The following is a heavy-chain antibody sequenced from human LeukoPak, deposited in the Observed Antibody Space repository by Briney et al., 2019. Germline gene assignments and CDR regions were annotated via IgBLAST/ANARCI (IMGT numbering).Heavy chain of an antibody. D-gene: IGHD5-18*01. CDR1: GYTFTAYY. Sequence: ASVTVSCKASGYTFTAYYMHWVRQAPGQGLGWMGWINPITGSTNYAQKIQGRVTMTRATSISTAYMELSRATSDDTAMYYCARDDSFQFDSWGQGTLVTVSS. CDR3: ARDDSFQFDS. CDR2: INPITGST. J-gene: IGHJ4*02. V-gene: IGHV1-2*02.